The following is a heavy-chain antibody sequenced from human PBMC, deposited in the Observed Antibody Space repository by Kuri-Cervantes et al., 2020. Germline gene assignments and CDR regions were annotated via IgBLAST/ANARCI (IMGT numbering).Heavy chain of an antibody. V-gene: IGHV3-21*03. D-gene: IGHD6-13*01. J-gene: IGHJ5*02. CDR3: ARRGIAAAGTRWFDP. Sequence: GESLKISCVASGFTFSSYAIRWVRQAPGKGLEWVSSISSSSSYIYYADSVKGRFTISRDNAKNSLYLQMNSLRAEDTAVYYCARRGIAAAGTRWFDPWGQGTLVTVSS. CDR2: ISSSSSYI. CDR1: GFTFSSYA.